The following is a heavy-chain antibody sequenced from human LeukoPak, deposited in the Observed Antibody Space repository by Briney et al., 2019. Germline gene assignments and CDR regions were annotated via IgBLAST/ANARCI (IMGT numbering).Heavy chain of an antibody. CDR3: ASRFYYDSSGYLYY. CDR1: GYTFTSYY. Sequence: ASVKVSCKASGYTFTSYYMHWVRQAPGQGLEWMGWINPNSGGTNYAQKFQGRVTMTRDTSISTAYMELSRLKSDDTAVYYCASRFYYDSSGYLYYWGQGTLVTVSS. V-gene: IGHV1-2*02. CDR2: INPNSGGT. J-gene: IGHJ4*02. D-gene: IGHD3-22*01.